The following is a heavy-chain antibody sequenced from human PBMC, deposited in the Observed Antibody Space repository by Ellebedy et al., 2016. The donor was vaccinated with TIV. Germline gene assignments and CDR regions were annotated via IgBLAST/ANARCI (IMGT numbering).Heavy chain of an antibody. CDR3: AREGTYGGNSGFDY. CDR2: IRSYGSRT. J-gene: IGHJ4*02. CDR1: GFTLSRYW. Sequence: PGGSLRLSCAASGFTLSRYWMHWVRQAPGKGLVWVARIRSYGSRTDYADAVKGRCTISGDDAKNTLYLQMNSLRSEDSAIYYCAREGTYGGNSGFDYWGQGTLVAVSS. D-gene: IGHD4-23*01. V-gene: IGHV3-74*01.